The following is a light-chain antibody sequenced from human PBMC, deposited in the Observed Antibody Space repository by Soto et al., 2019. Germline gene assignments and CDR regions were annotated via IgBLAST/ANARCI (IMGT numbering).Light chain of an antibody. CDR3: QQRVNWPPT. Sequence: EIVFTQSPATLSLSPGDGATLSCRASQTISKYLAWYQQKPGQAPRLLIYESSERASGVPSRFSGGGSGSDFTLTISSLEPEDFAFYYCQQRVNWPPTFGGGTKVEI. V-gene: IGKV3-11*01. CDR2: ESS. J-gene: IGKJ4*01. CDR1: QTISKY.